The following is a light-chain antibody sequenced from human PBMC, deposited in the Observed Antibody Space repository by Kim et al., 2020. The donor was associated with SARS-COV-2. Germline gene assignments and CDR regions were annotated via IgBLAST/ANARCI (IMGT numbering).Light chain of an antibody. V-gene: IGKV1-39*01. Sequence: ASVGDRVTSTCRASQRISRYLNWYQQKPGDAPKLLIYAASSLQSGVPSRFSGSGSETDFTLTINRLQPEDFATYYCQQTFSVPITFGPGTKVDIK. CDR2: AAS. CDR3: QQTFSVPIT. CDR1: QRISRY. J-gene: IGKJ3*01.